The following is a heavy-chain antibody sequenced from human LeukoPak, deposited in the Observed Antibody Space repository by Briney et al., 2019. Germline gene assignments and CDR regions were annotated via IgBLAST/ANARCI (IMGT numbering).Heavy chain of an antibody. D-gene: IGHD2-2*02. Sequence: SETLSLTCAVYGGSFSGYYWSWIRQPPGKGLEWIGEINHSGSTNYNPSLKSRVTISVDTSKNQFSLKLSSVTAADTAVYYCARVSLRGSRKKDTVVVPAAILAYDYWGQGTLVTVSS. J-gene: IGHJ4*02. CDR3: ARVSLRGSRKKDTVVVPAAILAYDY. CDR1: GGSFSGYY. V-gene: IGHV4-34*01. CDR2: INHSGST.